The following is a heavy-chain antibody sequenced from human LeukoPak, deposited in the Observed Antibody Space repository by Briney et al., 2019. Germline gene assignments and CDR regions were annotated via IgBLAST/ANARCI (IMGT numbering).Heavy chain of an antibody. D-gene: IGHD2-2*01. CDR3: ARGPIVVVPAAIAAEYFQH. V-gene: IGHV1-69*13. Sequence: SVKVSCKASGGTFSSYAISWVRQAPGQGLEWMGGIIPIFGTANYAQKFQGRVTITADESTSTAYMELSSLRSEDTAVYYCARGPIVVVPAAIAAEYFQHWGQGTLVTVSS. J-gene: IGHJ1*01. CDR1: GGTFSSYA. CDR2: IIPIFGTA.